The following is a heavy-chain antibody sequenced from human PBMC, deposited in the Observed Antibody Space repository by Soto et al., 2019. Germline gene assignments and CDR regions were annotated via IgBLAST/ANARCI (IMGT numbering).Heavy chain of an antibody. CDR1: GYTFTSYE. CDR3: ARDVTMITFGGVIAHDAFAI. CDR2: LSAYNGKP. Sequence: GASVKVSWKASGYTFTSYEINWVRQATGQGLEWMGWLSAYNGKPNYAQKHQGRVTMTTDTSTSTAYMELRSLRSDDTAVYYCARDVTMITFGGVIAHDAFAISRQGTMDTVSS. J-gene: IGHJ3*02. V-gene: IGHV1-18*01. D-gene: IGHD3-16*02.